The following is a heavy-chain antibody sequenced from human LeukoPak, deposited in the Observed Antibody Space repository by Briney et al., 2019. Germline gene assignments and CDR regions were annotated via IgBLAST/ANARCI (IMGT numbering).Heavy chain of an antibody. Sequence: ASVRVSCKASGYTCTSYGISWVRQAPGQGLEWMGWISAYNGNTNYAQKLQGRVTMTTDTSTGTAYMELRSLRSDDTAVYYCARDDCSSFDYWGQGTLVTVSS. J-gene: IGHJ4*02. D-gene: IGHD2-21*02. V-gene: IGHV1-18*01. CDR3: ARDDCSSFDY. CDR1: GYTCTSYG. CDR2: ISAYNGNT.